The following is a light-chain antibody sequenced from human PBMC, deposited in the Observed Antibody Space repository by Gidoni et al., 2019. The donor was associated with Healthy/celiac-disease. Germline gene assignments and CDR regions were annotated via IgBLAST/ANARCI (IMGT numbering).Light chain of an antibody. CDR2: AAT. J-gene: IGKJ4*01. V-gene: IGKV1-39*01. CDR1: QRISSY. Sequence: DIHMTQSPSSLSASVGDRVTIPCRASQRISSYLNWYQQKPGKAPKLLIYAATSLQSGVPSSFSGSGSGTDFTLTISSLQAEDFATYYCQHSYSTPLTFGGGTKVEIK. CDR3: QHSYSTPLT.